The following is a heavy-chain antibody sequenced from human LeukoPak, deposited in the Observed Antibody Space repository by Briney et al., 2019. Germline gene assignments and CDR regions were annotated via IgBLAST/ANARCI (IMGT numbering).Heavy chain of an antibody. CDR1: GGTFSSYA. Sequence: SVRVSCKASGGTFSSYAISWVRQAPGQGLEWMGRIIPIFGTANYAQKFQGRVMITTDESTSTAYMELSSLRSEDTAVYYCARGGYSGYDYYYYYYMDVWGKGTTVTVSS. D-gene: IGHD5-12*01. CDR2: IIPIFGTA. V-gene: IGHV1-69*05. J-gene: IGHJ6*03. CDR3: ARGGYSGYDYYYYYYMDV.